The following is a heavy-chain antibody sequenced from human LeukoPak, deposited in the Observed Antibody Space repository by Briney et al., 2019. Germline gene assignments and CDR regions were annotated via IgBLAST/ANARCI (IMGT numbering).Heavy chain of an antibody. V-gene: IGHV3-11*04. Sequence: PGGSLRLSRAASGFTFSDYYMSWIRQAPGKGLEWVSYISSSGSTIYYADSVKGRFTISRDNAKNSLYLQMNSLRAEDTAVYYCARDLTLNYYDSSGYYSLDAFDIWGQGTMVTVSS. D-gene: IGHD3-22*01. J-gene: IGHJ3*02. CDR1: GFTFSDYY. CDR2: ISSSGSTI. CDR3: ARDLTLNYYDSSGYYSLDAFDI.